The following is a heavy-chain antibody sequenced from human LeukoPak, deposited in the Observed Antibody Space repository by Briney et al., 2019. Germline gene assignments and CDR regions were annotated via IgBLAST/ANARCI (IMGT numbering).Heavy chain of an antibody. Sequence: GGSLRLSCAASGFTFNIYAMSWSRQAPGKGLDWVSAISETSRKTYYADSVKGRFTISRDNSKNTLYLQMNGLRDEDTAVYYCVQEARRDGYKLAPVAEHWGQGTLVTVSS. CDR2: ISETSRKT. J-gene: IGHJ1*01. CDR3: VQEARRDGYKLAPVAEH. CDR1: GFTFNIYA. D-gene: IGHD5-24*01. V-gene: IGHV3-23*01.